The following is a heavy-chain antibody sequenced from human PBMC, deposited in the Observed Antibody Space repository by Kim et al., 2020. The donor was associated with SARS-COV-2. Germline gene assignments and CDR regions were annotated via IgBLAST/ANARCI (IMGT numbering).Heavy chain of an antibody. V-gene: IGHV3-48*03. J-gene: IGHJ2*01. CDR1: GFTFSSYE. Sequence: GGSLRLSCAASGFTFSSYEMNWVRQAPGKGLEWVSYISSSGSTIYYADSVKGRFTISRDNAKNSLYLQMNSLRAEDTAVYYCARTPYYYDSSGYLHWYFDLWGRGTLVTVSS. D-gene: IGHD3-22*01. CDR2: ISSSGSTI. CDR3: ARTPYYYDSSGYLHWYFDL.